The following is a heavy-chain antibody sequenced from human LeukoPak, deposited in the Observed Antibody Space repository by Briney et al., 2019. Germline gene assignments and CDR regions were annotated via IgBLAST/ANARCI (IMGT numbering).Heavy chain of an antibody. D-gene: IGHD6-13*01. CDR3: ARGAGSSWTSEYFQY. Sequence: GGSLRLSCAASGFTVSSNYMSWVRQAPGKGLEWVSVIYSGGSTYYADPVKGRFTISRDSSKNTLYLQMNSLRAGDTAMYYCARGAGSSWTSEYFQYWGQGTLVTVSS. CDR1: GFTVSSNY. CDR2: IYSGGST. J-gene: IGHJ1*01. V-gene: IGHV3-66*01.